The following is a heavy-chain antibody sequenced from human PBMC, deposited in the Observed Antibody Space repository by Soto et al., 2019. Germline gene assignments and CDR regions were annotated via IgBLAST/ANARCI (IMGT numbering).Heavy chain of an antibody. D-gene: IGHD5-12*01. V-gene: IGHV3-23*01. CDR3: AKDAVSRDGVWLAHV. Sequence: EVQLLESGGHFVHPGGSLRLSYAASGFTFSDYAMIWIWQVPGKGLQWVSGLYGSGRGIHYAESVKGRFTISRDNSAYAVYLQMNNLRVEDSAIYYCAKDAVSRDGVWLAHVWGQGTVVTVSS. CDR1: GFTFSDYA. J-gene: IGHJ4*02. CDR2: LYGSGRGI.